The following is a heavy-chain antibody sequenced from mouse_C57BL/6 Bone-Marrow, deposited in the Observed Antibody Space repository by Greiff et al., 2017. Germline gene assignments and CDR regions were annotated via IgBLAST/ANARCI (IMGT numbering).Heavy chain of an antibody. D-gene: IGHD3-3*01. J-gene: IGHJ2*01. V-gene: IGHV1-78*01. Sequence: QVQLQQSDAELVKPGASVKISCKVSGYTFTDHTIHWMKQRPEQGLEWIGYIYPRDGSTKYNEKFKGKATLTAYKSSRTAYMQLNSLPSEDSAVYFGARRWGLGDFDYWGQGTTRTVSS. CDR2: IYPRDGST. CDR1: GYTFTDHT. CDR3: ARRWGLGDFDY.